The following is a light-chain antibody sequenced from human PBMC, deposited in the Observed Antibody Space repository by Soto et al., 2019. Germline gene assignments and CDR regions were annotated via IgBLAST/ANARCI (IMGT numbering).Light chain of an antibody. CDR1: SSDVGSYNL. CDR3: CSYAGYSTSAV. CDR2: EGG. J-gene: IGLJ2*01. V-gene: IGLV2-23*01. Sequence: QSALTQPAYVSGSPGQSITISCTGTSSDVGSYNLVSWYQQHPGKAPKVIIYEGGKRPSGVSNRFSGSKSGITASLTISGLQAEDEADYYCCSYAGYSTSAVFGGGTKLTVL.